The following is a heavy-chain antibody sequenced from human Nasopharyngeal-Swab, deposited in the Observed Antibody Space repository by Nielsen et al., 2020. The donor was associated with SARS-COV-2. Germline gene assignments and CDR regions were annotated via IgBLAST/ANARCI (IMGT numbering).Heavy chain of an antibody. CDR2: IYYSGST. J-gene: IGHJ6*02. CDR1: GGSFSGYY. D-gene: IGHD6-6*01. CDR3: ARESARRHYYYGMDV. Sequence: SETLSLTCAVYGGSFSGYYWSWIRQPPGKGLEWIGYIYYSGSTNYNPSLKSRVTISVDTSKNQFSLKLSSVTAADTAVYYCARESARRHYYYGMDVWGQGTTVTVSS. V-gene: IGHV4-59*13.